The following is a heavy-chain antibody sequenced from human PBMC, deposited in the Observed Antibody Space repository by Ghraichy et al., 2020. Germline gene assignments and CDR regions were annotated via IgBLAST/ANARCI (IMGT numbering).Heavy chain of an antibody. CDR3: AAAGPPYYDFWSGYQPDYYYGMDV. J-gene: IGHJ6*02. V-gene: IGHV1-58*02. CDR2: IVVGSGNT. Sequence: SVKVSCKASGFTFTSSAMQWVRQARGQRLEWIGWIVVGSGNTNYAQKFQERVTITRDMSTSTAYMELSSLRSEDTAVYYCAAAGPPYYDFWSGYQPDYYYGMDVWGQGTTVTVSS. D-gene: IGHD3-3*01. CDR1: GFTFTSSA.